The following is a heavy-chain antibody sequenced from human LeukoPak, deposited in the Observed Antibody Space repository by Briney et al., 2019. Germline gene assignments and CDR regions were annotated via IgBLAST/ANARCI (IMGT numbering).Heavy chain of an antibody. CDR2: INPNSSGT. CDR1: GYTFTGYY. V-gene: IGHV1-2*04. J-gene: IGHJ5*02. D-gene: IGHD1-26*01. CDR3: ARDWAPLSGNYYDAWFDP. Sequence: ASVKVSCKASGYTFTGYYMHWVRQAPGQGLEWMGWINPNSSGTNYAQKFQGWVTMTRDTSISTAYMELSRLRSDDTAVYYCARDWAPLSGNYYDAWFDPWGQGTLVTVSS.